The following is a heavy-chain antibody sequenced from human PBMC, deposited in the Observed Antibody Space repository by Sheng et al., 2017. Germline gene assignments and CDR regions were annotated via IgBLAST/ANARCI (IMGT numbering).Heavy chain of an antibody. D-gene: IGHD4-17*01. CDR2: ISETSMYI. V-gene: IGHV3-21*01. CDR3: VRDEVGSAGDPDY. J-gene: IGHJ4*02. Sequence: EVQLVESGGGLVKPGGSLRLSCAASGFTFNTYTMNWVRQAPGKGLEWVSSISETSMYIHYADSVKGRFTISRDNVKNSLYLQMNRLRVEDTAVYYCVRDEVGSAGDPDYWGQGTLVTVSS. CDR1: GFTFNTYT.